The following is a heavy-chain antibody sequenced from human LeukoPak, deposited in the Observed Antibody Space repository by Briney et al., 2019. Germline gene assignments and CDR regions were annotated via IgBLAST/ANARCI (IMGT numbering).Heavy chain of an antibody. CDR1: GGSISSSSYY. J-gene: IGHJ4*02. D-gene: IGHD1-7*01. V-gene: IGHV4-39*02. Sequence: PSETLSLTCTVSGGSISSSSYYWGWIRQPPGKGLEWIGSIYYSGSTYYNPSLKSRVTISVDTSKNQFSLKLSSVTAADTAVYYCAREGGLELRSIDYWGQGTLVTVSS. CDR3: AREGGLELRSIDY. CDR2: IYYSGST.